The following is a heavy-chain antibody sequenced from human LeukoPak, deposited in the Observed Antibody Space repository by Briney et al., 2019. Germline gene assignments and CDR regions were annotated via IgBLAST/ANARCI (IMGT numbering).Heavy chain of an antibody. CDR3: ARGPTSSIQVDY. D-gene: IGHD2-21*01. CDR2: IYYSGST. Sequence: SETLSLTCTVSGGSISSGSYYCSWIRQPAGKGLEWIGHIYYSGSTYYNPSLKSRVTISVDTSKNQFSLKLSSVTAADTAVYYCARGPTSSIQVDYWGQGTLVTVSS. CDR1: GGSISSGSYY. J-gene: IGHJ4*02. V-gene: IGHV4-61*10.